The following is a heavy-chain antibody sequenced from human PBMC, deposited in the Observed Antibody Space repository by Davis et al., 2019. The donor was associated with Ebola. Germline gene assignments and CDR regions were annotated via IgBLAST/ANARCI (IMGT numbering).Heavy chain of an antibody. D-gene: IGHD5-12*01. CDR3: ARGQIGYSGRFRFDS. J-gene: IGHJ4*02. Sequence: ASVKVSCKASGYTFTSYDLSWVRQATGQGLEWMGWITPNSGYTGSAQKFQGRVTMTRNTSINTAYMELSGLTSEDTALYFCARGQIGYSGRFRFDSWGQGTLVTVPS. V-gene: IGHV1-8*01. CDR2: ITPNSGYT. CDR1: GYTFTSYD.